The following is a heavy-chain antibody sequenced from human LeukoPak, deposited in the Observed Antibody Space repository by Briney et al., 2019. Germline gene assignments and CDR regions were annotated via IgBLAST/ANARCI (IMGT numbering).Heavy chain of an antibody. CDR2: MNPNSGNT. D-gene: IGHD1-26*01. V-gene: IGHV1-8*01. Sequence: ASVRLSCKASGYTFTSYAMNWVRQATGQGLEWMGWMNPNSGNTGYAQKFQGRVTMTRNTSISTAYMELSSLRSEDTAVYYCARAPEWGGENFFYYMDVWGKGTTVTVSS. CDR1: GYTFTSYA. CDR3: ARAPEWGGENFFYYMDV. J-gene: IGHJ6*03.